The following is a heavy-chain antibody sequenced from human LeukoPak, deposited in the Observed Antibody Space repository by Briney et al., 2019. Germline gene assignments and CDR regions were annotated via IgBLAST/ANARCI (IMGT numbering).Heavy chain of an antibody. CDR3: ARHLGATVTTRGWFDP. J-gene: IGHJ5*02. Sequence: PSETLSLTCTVSGGSISSYYWSWIRQPPGKGLEWIGYIYYSGSTYYNPSLKSRVTISVDTSKNQFSLKLSSVTAADTAVYYCARHLGATVTTRGWFDPWGQGTLVTVSS. V-gene: IGHV4-59*08. D-gene: IGHD4-17*01. CDR2: IYYSGST. CDR1: GGSISSYY.